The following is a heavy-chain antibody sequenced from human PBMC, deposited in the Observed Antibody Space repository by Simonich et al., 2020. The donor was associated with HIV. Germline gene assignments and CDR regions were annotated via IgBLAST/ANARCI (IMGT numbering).Heavy chain of an antibody. J-gene: IGHJ4*02. D-gene: IGHD6-19*01. CDR1: GYTFTGYS. CDR3: AREGSSGWSN. V-gene: IGHV1-2*02. Sequence: VQLVQSGAEVKKPGASVKVSCKASGYTFTGYSMHWVRQAPGQGLEWMGWINPTSGGTNYEQKFQGRVTMTRETSISTAYMELSRLRSDDTAVYYCAREGSSGWSNWGQGTLVTVSS. CDR2: INPTSGGT.